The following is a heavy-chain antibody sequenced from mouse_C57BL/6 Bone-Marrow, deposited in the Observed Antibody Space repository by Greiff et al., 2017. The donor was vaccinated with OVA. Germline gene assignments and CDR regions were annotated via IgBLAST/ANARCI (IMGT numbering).Heavy chain of an antibody. CDR2: IYWDDDK. CDR3: ARSPDYYGSSYGWYFDV. V-gene: IGHV8-12*01. CDR1: GFSLSTSGMG. D-gene: IGHD1-1*01. J-gene: IGHJ1*03. Sequence: QVTLKVSGPGILQSSQTLSLTCSFSGFSLSTSGMGVSWIRQPSGKGLEWLAHIYWDDDKRYNPSLKSRLTISKDTSRNQVFLKITSVDTADTATYYCARSPDYYGSSYGWYFDVWGTGTTVTVSS.